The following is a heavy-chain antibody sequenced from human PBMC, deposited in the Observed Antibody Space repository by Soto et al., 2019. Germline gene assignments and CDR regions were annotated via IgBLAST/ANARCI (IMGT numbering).Heavy chain of an antibody. D-gene: IGHD7-27*01. J-gene: IGHJ4*02. CDR3: ARKAWVRFDY. Sequence: PSETLSLTCTVSGDSMTRSVWWTWVRQPPGKGLEWIGEVFHTGNTNYNPSLKSRVTMSVDKSTNEFSLKVTSVTAADTAIYYCARKAWVRFDYGGQGALVTVSS. CDR2: VFHTGNT. CDR1: GDSMTRSVW. V-gene: IGHV4-4*02.